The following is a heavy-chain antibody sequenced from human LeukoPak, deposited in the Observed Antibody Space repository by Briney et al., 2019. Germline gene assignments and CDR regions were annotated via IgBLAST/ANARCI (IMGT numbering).Heavy chain of an antibody. J-gene: IGHJ4*02. Sequence: SETLSLTCTVSGGSISSSSYYWGWIRQPPGKGLEWIGEINHSGSTKYNPSLKSRVTMSVDTSKNQFSLKLSSVTAADTAVYYCARDRYDFWSGYYRIFDYWGQGTLVTVSS. CDR2: INHSGST. CDR1: GGSISSSSYY. CDR3: ARDRYDFWSGYYRIFDY. D-gene: IGHD3-3*01. V-gene: IGHV4-39*07.